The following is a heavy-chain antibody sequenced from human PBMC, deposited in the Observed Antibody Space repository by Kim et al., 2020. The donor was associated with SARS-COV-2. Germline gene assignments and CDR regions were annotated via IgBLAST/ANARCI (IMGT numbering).Heavy chain of an antibody. D-gene: IGHD3-16*02. Sequence: GGSLRLSCAASGFTFSSYSMHWVRQAPGKGLEWVSIISYNGSNKYYADSVKGRFTISRDSSKNTLYLQMNSLRAEDTAVYYCAGDRMITFGGVIVSGGMKVWGPGTT. J-gene: IGHJ6*02. CDR3: AGDRMITFGGVIVSGGMKV. CDR1: GFTFSSYS. V-gene: IGHV3-30*04. CDR2: ISYNGSNK.